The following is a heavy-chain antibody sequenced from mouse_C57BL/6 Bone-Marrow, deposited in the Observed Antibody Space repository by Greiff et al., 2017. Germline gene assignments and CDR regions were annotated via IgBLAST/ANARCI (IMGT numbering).Heavy chain of an antibody. Sequence: EVQLQQSGAELVRPGASVKLSCTASGFNIKDDYMHWVKQRPEPGLEWIGWIDPENGDTEYASKFQGKATITADTSSNTAYLQLSSLTSEDTAVYYCTTPSYYSNYDFDYWGQGTTLTVSS. CDR3: TTPSYYSNYDFDY. D-gene: IGHD2-5*01. CDR1: GFNIKDDY. V-gene: IGHV14-4*01. J-gene: IGHJ2*01. CDR2: IDPENGDT.